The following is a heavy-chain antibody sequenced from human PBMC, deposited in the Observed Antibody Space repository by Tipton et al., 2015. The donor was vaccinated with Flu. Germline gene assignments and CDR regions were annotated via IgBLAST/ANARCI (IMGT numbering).Heavy chain of an antibody. CDR3: ARVMRTGYYKYFDY. Sequence: TLSLTCTVSGGSISSSSYYWGWIRQPPGKGLEWIGSIYYSGSTYYNPSLKSRVTISVDTSKNRFSLKLSSVTAADTAVYYCARVMRTGYYKYFDYWGQGTLVTVSS. CDR1: GGSISSSSYY. J-gene: IGHJ4*02. V-gene: IGHV4-39*07. D-gene: IGHD3-9*01. CDR2: IYYSGST.